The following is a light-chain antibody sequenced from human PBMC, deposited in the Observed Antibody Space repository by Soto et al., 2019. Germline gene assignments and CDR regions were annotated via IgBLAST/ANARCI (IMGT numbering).Light chain of an antibody. J-gene: IGKJ1*01. V-gene: IGKV3-20*01. Sequence: EIVLTQSPGTLSLSPGDIATLSCRASQTITSTYLAWYRQKPGQAPRLLIYGASNRATGIPERLSGSGSGTDFTLTISRLEPEDFAVYYCQQCGSSPWTFGQGTTVEIK. CDR3: QQCGSSPWT. CDR1: QTITSTY. CDR2: GAS.